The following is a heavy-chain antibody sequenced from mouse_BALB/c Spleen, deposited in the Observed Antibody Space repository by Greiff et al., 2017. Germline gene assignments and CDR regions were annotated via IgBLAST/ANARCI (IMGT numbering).Heavy chain of an antibody. CDR1: GFTFSDYY. V-gene: IGHV5-4*02. CDR2: ISDGGSYT. J-gene: IGHJ1*01. CDR3: ARDGYYVNWYFDV. Sequence: EVKLVESGGGLVKPGGSLKLSCAASGFTFSDYYMYWVRQTPEKRLEWVATISDGGSYTYYPDSVKGRFTISRDNAKNNLYLQMSSLKSEDTAMYYCARDGYYVNWYFDVWGAGTTVTVSS. D-gene: IGHD2-3*01.